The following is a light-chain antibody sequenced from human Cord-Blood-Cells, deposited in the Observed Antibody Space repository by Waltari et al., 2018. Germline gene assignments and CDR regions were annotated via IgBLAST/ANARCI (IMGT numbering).Light chain of an antibody. Sequence: DIVMTQSPDSLAVSLGERAPINCKSSQSVFYSSNNKNYFACYQQKPVQPPKLLIYWASTRESWVPDRCSGSASGTDCTRTISSLQSEDLAVYYWQQYYSTPLTVGGGTKVEIK. CDR2: WAS. CDR1: QSVFYSSNNKNY. V-gene: IGKV4-1*01. J-gene: IGKJ4*01. CDR3: QQYYSTPLT.